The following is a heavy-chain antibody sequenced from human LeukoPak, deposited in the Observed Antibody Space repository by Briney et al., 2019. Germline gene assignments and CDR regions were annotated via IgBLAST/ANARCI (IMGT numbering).Heavy chain of an antibody. Sequence: GGSLRLSCVASGFTFSNYGMNWVRQAPGKGLEWVSFISSSSSYIYYADSVKGRFTISRDNAKNSLYLQMNSLRAEDMAVYYCASLYYDSSDFPDYWGQGTLVTVSS. V-gene: IGHV3-21*01. CDR3: ASLYYDSSDFPDY. CDR2: ISSSSSYI. CDR1: GFTFSNYG. J-gene: IGHJ4*02. D-gene: IGHD3-22*01.